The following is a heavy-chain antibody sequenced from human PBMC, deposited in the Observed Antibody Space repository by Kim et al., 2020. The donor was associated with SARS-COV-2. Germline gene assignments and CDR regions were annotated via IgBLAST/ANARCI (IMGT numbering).Heavy chain of an antibody. Sequence: GESLKISCKGSGYSFTSYWIGWVRQMPGKGLEWMGIIYPGDSDTRYSPSFQGQVTISADKSISTAYLQWSSLKASDTAMYYCASSQTLLWFGELFRGFDYWGQGTLVTVSS. CDR3: ASSQTLLWFGELFRGFDY. J-gene: IGHJ4*02. CDR2: IYPGDSDT. D-gene: IGHD3-10*01. V-gene: IGHV5-51*01. CDR1: GYSFTSYW.